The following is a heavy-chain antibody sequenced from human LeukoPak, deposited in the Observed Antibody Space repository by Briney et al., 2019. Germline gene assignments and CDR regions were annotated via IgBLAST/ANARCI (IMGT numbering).Heavy chain of an antibody. D-gene: IGHD3-10*01. J-gene: IGHJ4*02. CDR2: IYYSGST. CDR3: ARGGPYGSGSYYMSDY. CDR1: GGSISSYY. V-gene: IGHV4-59*01. Sequence: PSETLSLTCTVSGGSISSYYWSWIRQPPGKGLEWIGYIYYSGSTNYNPSLKSRVTISVDTSKNQFSLKLSSVTAADTAVYYCARGGPYGSGSYYMSDYWGQGTLVTVSS.